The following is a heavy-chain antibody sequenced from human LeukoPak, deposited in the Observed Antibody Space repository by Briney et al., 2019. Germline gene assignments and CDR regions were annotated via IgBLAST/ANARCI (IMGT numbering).Heavy chain of an antibody. Sequence: SETLSLTCTVSGGSISSSSYYWGWIRQPPGKGLEWIGSIYYSGSTYSNPSLRSRVTISVDTSKNQFSLKLSSVTAADTAVYYCARPRPYCSGGSCYSRGYYMDVWGKGTTVTVSS. J-gene: IGHJ6*03. CDR1: GGSISSSSYY. D-gene: IGHD2-15*01. CDR2: IYYSGST. V-gene: IGHV4-39*01. CDR3: ARPRPYCSGGSCYSRGYYMDV.